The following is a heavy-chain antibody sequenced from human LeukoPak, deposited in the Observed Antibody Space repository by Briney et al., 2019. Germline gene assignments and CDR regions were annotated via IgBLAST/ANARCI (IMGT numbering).Heavy chain of an antibody. Sequence: KPSETLSLTCAVYGGSFSGYYWSWVRQPPGKGLEWIGEINHSGSTNYNPSLKSRVTISVDTSKNQVSLKVNSVTAADTAVYYCARGGGYYYYMDVWGKGTTVTVSS. CDR3: ARGGGYYYYMDV. CDR1: GGSFSGYY. V-gene: IGHV4-34*01. CDR2: INHSGST. J-gene: IGHJ6*03.